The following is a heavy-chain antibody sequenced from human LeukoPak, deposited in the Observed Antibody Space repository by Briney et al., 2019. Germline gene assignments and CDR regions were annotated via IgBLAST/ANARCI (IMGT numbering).Heavy chain of an antibody. D-gene: IGHD5-12*01. CDR2: IYYSGST. J-gene: IGHJ4*02. Sequence: SETLSLTCTVSGGSISSYYWSWIRQPPGKGLEWIGYIYYSGSTNYNPSLKSRVTISIDTSKNQFSLKLGSVTAADTAVYYFARTYSGYDPAAIDYWGQGTLVTVSS. CDR3: ARTYSGYDPAAIDY. CDR1: GGSISSYY. V-gene: IGHV4-59*01.